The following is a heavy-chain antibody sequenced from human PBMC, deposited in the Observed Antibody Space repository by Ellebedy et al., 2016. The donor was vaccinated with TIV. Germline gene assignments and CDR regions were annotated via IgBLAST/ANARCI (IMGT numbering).Heavy chain of an antibody. V-gene: IGHV3-23*01. D-gene: IGHD1-26*01. CDR2: FGSVGDT. Sequence: GESLKISXAASGFTFNNFAMSWVRQPPGRGLEWVSTFGSVGDTYYADSVKGRFTISRDNAKNSLYLQMNSLRAEDTAIYYCARDKIVGFTRLDQWGQGTLVTVSS. CDR1: GFTFNNFA. CDR3: ARDKIVGFTRLDQ. J-gene: IGHJ4*02.